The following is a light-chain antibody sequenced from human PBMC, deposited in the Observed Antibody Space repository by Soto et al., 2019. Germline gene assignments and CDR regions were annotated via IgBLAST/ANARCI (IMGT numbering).Light chain of an antibody. V-gene: IGLV2-14*01. Sequence: QSALTQPASLSGSPGQSITISCTGTSSDVGGYNFVSWFQQHPGKAPKLLIYDVNSRPSGVSDRFSGSKSGNTASLTISGLQADDEADYYCSSYRSGGTVVFGGGTKLTVL. CDR2: DVN. CDR3: SSYRSGGTVV. J-gene: IGLJ2*01. CDR1: SSDVGGYNF.